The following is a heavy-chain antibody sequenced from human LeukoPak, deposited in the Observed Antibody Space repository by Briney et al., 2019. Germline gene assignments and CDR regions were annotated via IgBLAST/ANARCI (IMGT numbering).Heavy chain of an antibody. CDR2: ISSTGGST. V-gene: IGHV3-64*01. CDR1: GFTFSSYA. D-gene: IGHD3/OR15-3a*01. J-gene: IGHJ4*02. CDR3: ARDSHDGTGYYLDY. Sequence: GGSLRLSCAASGFTFSSYAMEWVRQAPGKGLEYVAAISSTGGSTYYARSLKGRFTISRDNSKSTLYLQMGSLRAEDMAVYYCARDSHDGTGYYLDYWGQGTLVTVSS.